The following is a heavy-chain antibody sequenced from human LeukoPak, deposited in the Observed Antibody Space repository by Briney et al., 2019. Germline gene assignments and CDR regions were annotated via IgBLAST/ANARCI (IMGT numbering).Heavy chain of an antibody. CDR1: GYTFTSYY. J-gene: IGHJ4*02. Sequence: ASVKVSCKASGYTFTSYYMQWVRQAPGQGLEWMGVINLTGGRTDYAQKFQGRVTMTSDTSTSTVYMQLSSLRSEDTAAYYCARGVASTTQIDYWGQGTLVTVSS. D-gene: IGHD2-15*01. V-gene: IGHV1-46*01. CDR2: INLTGGRT. CDR3: ARGVASTTQIDY.